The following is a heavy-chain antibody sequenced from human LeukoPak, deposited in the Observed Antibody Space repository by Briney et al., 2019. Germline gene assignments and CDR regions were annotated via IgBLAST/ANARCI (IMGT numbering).Heavy chain of an antibody. CDR2: INPNSGVT. V-gene: IGHV1-2*02. J-gene: IGHJ4*02. CDR1: GYTFTGFY. D-gene: IGHD4-17*01. Sequence: ASVKVSCKASGYTFTGFYIHWVRQALGQGLEWMGWINPNSGVTTLAPRFQGRVTMTRDTSITTAYMEVISLRSDDTAVYYCARAISTVTPDYWGQGTLVTVSS. CDR3: ARAISTVTPDY.